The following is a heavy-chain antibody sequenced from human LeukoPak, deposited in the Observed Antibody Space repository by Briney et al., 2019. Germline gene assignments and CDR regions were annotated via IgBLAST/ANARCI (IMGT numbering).Heavy chain of an antibody. CDR2: ISSSSSTI. J-gene: IGHJ3*02. D-gene: IGHD1-26*01. Sequence: GGSLRLSCAASGFTFSSYSMNWVRQAPGKGLEWVSYISSSSSTIYYADSVKGRFTISRDNAKNSLYLQMNSLRAEDTAVYYCARDPEVRYSGWTPDVAFDIWGQGTMVTVSS. V-gene: IGHV3-48*04. CDR1: GFTFSSYS. CDR3: ARDPEVRYSGWTPDVAFDI.